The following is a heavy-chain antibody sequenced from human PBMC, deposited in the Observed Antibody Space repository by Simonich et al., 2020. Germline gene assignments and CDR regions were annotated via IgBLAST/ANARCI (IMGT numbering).Heavy chain of an antibody. CDR3: ASGWDWGFSHMSDY. CDR1: GYTFTGYY. D-gene: IGHD7-27*01. CDR2: NNPTSGVT. Sequence: QVQLVQSGAEVKKPGASVKVSCKASGYTFTGYYMHWVRQGPGQGLEWLGRNNPTSGVTNYAKKFQGRGTMTRDTSISTAYMELSRLRSDDTAVYYCASGWDWGFSHMSDYWGQGTLVTVSS. V-gene: IGHV1-2*06. J-gene: IGHJ4*02.